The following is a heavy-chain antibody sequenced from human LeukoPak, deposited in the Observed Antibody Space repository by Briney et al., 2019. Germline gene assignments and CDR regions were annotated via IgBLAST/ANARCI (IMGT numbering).Heavy chain of an antibody. V-gene: IGHV4-59*01. J-gene: IGHJ4*02. Sequence: KPSETLSLTCTVSGGSISSYYWSWIRQPPGKGLEWIGYIYYSGSTNYNPSLKSRVTILVDTSKNQFSLKLSSVTAADTAVYYCARSSTTYYYDSSGYYYFDYWGQGTLVTVSS. CDR2: IYYSGST. CDR3: ARSSTTYYYDSSGYYYFDY. D-gene: IGHD3-22*01. CDR1: GGSISSYY.